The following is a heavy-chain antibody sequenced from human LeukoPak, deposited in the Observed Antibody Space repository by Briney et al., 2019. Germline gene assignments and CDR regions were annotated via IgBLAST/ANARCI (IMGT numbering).Heavy chain of an antibody. D-gene: IGHD2-8*01. V-gene: IGHV3-23*01. CDR2: INGSGGRT. CDR3: AREGMVYASDY. Sequence: PGGSLRLSCIASGFTFSSSAMSWVRQAPGKGLEWVSDINGSGGRTYYADSVKGRFTISRDNAKNSLYLQMNSLRAEDTAVYYCAREGMVYASDYWGQGTLVTVSS. J-gene: IGHJ4*02. CDR1: GFTFSSSA.